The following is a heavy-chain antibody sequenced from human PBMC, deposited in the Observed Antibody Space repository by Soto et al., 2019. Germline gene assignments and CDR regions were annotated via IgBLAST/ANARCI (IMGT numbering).Heavy chain of an antibody. CDR1: GGSISSGGYY. J-gene: IGHJ4*02. V-gene: IGHV4-31*03. D-gene: IGHD3-22*01. CDR3: ARGGDDSSGYPGRMGC. Sequence: QVQLQESGPGLVKPSQTLSLTCTVSGGSISSGGYYWSWIRQHPGKGLEWIGYIYYSGSTYYNPSLKSRVTMSVDTSKNQFSLKLSSVTAADTAVYYCARGGDDSSGYPGRMGCWGQGTLVTVSS. CDR2: IYYSGST.